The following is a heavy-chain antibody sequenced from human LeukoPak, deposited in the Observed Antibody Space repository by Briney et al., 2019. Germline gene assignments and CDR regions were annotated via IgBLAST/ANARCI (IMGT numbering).Heavy chain of an antibody. J-gene: IGHJ4*02. V-gene: IGHV3-64D*09. CDR2: ISSNGGST. CDR3: VKIEYSSSSV. CDR1: GFTFSDYY. D-gene: IGHD6-6*01. Sequence: GGSLRLSCTASGFTFSDYYMSWIRQAPGKGLEYVSAISSNGGSTYYADSVKGRFTISRDNSKNTLYLQMSSLRAEDTAVYYCVKIEYSSSSVWGQGTLVTVSS.